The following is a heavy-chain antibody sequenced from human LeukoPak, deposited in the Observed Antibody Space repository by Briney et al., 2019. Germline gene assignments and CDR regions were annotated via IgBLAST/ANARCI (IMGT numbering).Heavy chain of an antibody. J-gene: IGHJ4*02. D-gene: IGHD5-18*01. CDR2: ISYDGSNK. V-gene: IGHV3-30*04. Sequence: GGSLRLSCAASGFTFSSYAMHWVRQASGKGLEWVAVISYDGSNKYYADSVKGRFTISRDNSKNTLYLQMNSLRAEDTAVYYCARDGEAMVYFDYWGQGTLVTVSS. CDR1: GFTFSSYA. CDR3: ARDGEAMVYFDY.